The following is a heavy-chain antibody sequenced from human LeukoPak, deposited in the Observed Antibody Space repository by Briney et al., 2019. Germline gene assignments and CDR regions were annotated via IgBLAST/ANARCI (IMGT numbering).Heavy chain of an antibody. CDR1: GGSVSSGSYY. Sequence: SETLSLTCTVSGGSVSSGSYYWSWIRQPPGKGLEWTGYIYYSGSTNYNPSLKSRVTISVDTSKNQFSLKLSSVTAADTAVYYCASLYSTRGGAYYYYGMDVWGQGTTVTVSS. D-gene: IGHD2-21*01. J-gene: IGHJ6*02. CDR3: ASLYSTRGGAYYYYGMDV. CDR2: IYYSGST. V-gene: IGHV4-61*01.